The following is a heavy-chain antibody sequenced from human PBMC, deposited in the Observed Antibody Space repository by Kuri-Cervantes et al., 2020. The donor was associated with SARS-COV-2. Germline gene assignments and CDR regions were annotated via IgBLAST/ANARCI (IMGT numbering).Heavy chain of an antibody. CDR2: IYYSGST. Sequence: GSLRLSCAVSGYSISSGYYWSWIRQPPGKGLEWIGYIYYSGSTNYNPSLKSRVTISVDTSKNQFSLKLSSVTAADTAVYYCARVPRFCTNGVCYAFDIWGQGTMVTVSS. CDR1: GYSISSGYY. CDR3: ARVPRFCTNGVCYAFDI. D-gene: IGHD2-8*01. J-gene: IGHJ3*02. V-gene: IGHV4-61*01.